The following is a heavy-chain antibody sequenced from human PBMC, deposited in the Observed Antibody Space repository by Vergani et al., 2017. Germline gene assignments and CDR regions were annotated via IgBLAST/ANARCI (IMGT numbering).Heavy chain of an antibody. D-gene: IGHD3-22*01. Sequence: QVQLVESGGGLVKPGGSLRLSCAASGFTFSDYYMSWIRQAPGKGLEWVSYIISSSSYTNYADSVKGRFTISRDNAKNSLYLQMNSLRAEDTAVDYCARDRYYYDSSGDSVAFDIWGQGTMVTVSS. CDR3: ARDRYYYDSSGDSVAFDI. CDR2: IISSSSYT. J-gene: IGHJ3*02. CDR1: GFTFSDYY. V-gene: IGHV3-11*06.